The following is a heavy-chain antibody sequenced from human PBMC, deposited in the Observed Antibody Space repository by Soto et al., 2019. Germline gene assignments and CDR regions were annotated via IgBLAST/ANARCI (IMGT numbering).Heavy chain of an antibody. CDR3: ARDSYRGDVVLTPAPYGNDY. V-gene: IGHV3-30*03. J-gene: IGHJ4*02. CDR1: EVTFKSYG. D-gene: IGHD2-2*01. CDR2: ISFDGNRK. Sequence: PGGSLRRSCVASEVTFKSYGMHWVRQAPGKGLAWVAVISFDGNRKHYADSVRGRFTISRDNSKNTLYLQMNSLRTEDTAIYYCARDSYRGDVVLTPAPYGNDYWGRGTLVTVSS.